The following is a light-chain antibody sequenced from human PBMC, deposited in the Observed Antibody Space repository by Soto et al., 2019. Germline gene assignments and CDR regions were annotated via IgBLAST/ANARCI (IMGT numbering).Light chain of an antibody. CDR1: SSDIGGYNY. CDR3: SSSTRTSTLI. V-gene: IGLV2-14*01. Sequence: QSALTQPASVSGSPGQSITISCTGTSSDIGGYNYVSWFQQYPGKAPKVMIYEVTNRPSGVSNRFSGSKSGNTASLTISGLQAEDEADYYCSSSTRTSTLIFGRGTKLTVL. CDR2: EVT. J-gene: IGLJ2*01.